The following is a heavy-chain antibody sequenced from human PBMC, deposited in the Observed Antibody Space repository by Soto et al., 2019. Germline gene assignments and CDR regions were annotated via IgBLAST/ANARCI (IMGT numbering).Heavy chain of an antibody. Sequence: GGSLRLSCAASGFTFSSSAMSWVRQAPGKGLEWVSAISDSGASTYYADSVKGRFTISRDNSKNTLYLQMNSLRAEDTALYYCAKVFKYYYYGMDVWGQGPTITVSS. CDR3: AKVFKYYYYGMDV. CDR2: ISDSGAST. CDR1: GFTFSSSA. J-gene: IGHJ6*02. V-gene: IGHV3-23*01.